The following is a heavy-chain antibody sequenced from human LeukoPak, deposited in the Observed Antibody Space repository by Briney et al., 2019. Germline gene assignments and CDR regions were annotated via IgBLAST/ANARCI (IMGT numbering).Heavy chain of an antibody. CDR2: ISGSGDST. Sequence: GGSLRLSCAASGFTLSNYAMSWVRQAPGKGLEWVSLISGSGDSTDYADSVKGRFTVSRDNSKNTLYLQMNSLRAEDTAVYYCAKDSGNSDLYYFDYWGQGALVTVSS. D-gene: IGHD2-21*01. CDR3: AKDSGNSDLYYFDY. V-gene: IGHV3-23*01. J-gene: IGHJ4*02. CDR1: GFTLSNYA.